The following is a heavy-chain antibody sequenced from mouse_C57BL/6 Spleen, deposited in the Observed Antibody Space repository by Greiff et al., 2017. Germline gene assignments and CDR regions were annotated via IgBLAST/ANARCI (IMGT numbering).Heavy chain of an antibody. J-gene: IGHJ3*01. CDR2: IDPETGGT. CDR3: TRGLADRAWFAY. V-gene: IGHV1-15*01. CDR1: GYTFTDYE. D-gene: IGHD6-1*01. Sequence: QVHVKQSGAELVRPGASVTLSCKASGYTFTDYEMHWVKQTPVHGLEWIGAIDPETGGTAYNQKFKGKAILTADKSSSTAYMELRSLTSEDSAVYYCTRGLADRAWFAYWGQGTLVTVSA.